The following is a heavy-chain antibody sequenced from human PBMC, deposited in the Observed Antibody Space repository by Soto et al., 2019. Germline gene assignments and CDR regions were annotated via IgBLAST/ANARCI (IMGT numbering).Heavy chain of an antibody. Sequence: SQTLSLTCAVYGGSFSGYYWSWIRQPPGKGLEWIGEINHSGSTNYNPSLKSRVTISVDTSKNQFSLKLSSVTAADTAVYYCARGRISRVRAFDIWGQGTMVTVSS. CDR2: INHSGST. D-gene: IGHD2-21*01. J-gene: IGHJ3*02. CDR3: ARGRISRVRAFDI. CDR1: GGSFSGYY. V-gene: IGHV4-34*01.